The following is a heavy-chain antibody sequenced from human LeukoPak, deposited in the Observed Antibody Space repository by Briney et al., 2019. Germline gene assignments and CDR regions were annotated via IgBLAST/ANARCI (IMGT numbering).Heavy chain of an antibody. CDR2: IYSGGST. CDR1: GFTVSSNY. CDR3: ARTPGYCSSTSCYDYYFDY. V-gene: IGHV3-53*01. Sequence: GGSLRLSCAASGFTVSSNYMSWVRQAPGKGLEWVSVIYSGGSTYYADSVKGRFTISRDNAKNSLYLQMNSLRAEDTAVYFCARTPGYCSSTSCYDYYFDYWGQGTLVTVSS. J-gene: IGHJ4*02. D-gene: IGHD2-2*01.